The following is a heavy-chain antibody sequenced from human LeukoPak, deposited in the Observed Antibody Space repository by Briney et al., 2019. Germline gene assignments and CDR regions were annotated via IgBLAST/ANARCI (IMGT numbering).Heavy chain of an antibody. CDR3: ASNRRGGSSGYYFHPYYFDY. V-gene: IGHV4-34*01. J-gene: IGHJ4*02. Sequence: PSETLSLTCAVSGASISRGGYSWHWIRQPPGKGLEWIGEINHSGSTNYNPSLKSRVTISVDTSKNQFSLKLSSVTAADTAVYYCASNRRGGSSGYYFHPYYFDYWGQGTLVTVSS. CDR2: INHSGST. D-gene: IGHD3-22*01. CDR1: GASISRGGYS.